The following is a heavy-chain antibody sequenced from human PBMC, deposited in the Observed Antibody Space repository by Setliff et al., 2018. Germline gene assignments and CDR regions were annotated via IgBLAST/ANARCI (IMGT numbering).Heavy chain of an antibody. V-gene: IGHV1-46*01. CDR2: IDPSGDYT. D-gene: IGHD5-18*01. CDR1: GYTFTGYY. Sequence: VASVKVSCKASGYTFTGYYMHWVRRAPGQGLEWMGIIDPSGDYTNYAQKFQGRVTMTRDTSTTTVYMELSSLRSDDTAVYYCARAPLESGYYYGQGHYFDYWGQGTLVTVSS. CDR3: ARAPLESGYYYGQGHYFDY. J-gene: IGHJ4*02.